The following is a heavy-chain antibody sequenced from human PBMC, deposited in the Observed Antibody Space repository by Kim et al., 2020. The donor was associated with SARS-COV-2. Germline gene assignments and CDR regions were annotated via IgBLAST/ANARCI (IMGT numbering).Heavy chain of an antibody. J-gene: IGHJ4*02. CDR3: AGFDGEWGY. D-gene: IGHD3-10*01. V-gene: IGHV3-73*01. CDR1: GFTFSGSA. Sequence: GGSLRLSCAASGFTFSGSAMHWVRQASGKGLEWVGRIRGKAGNYATAYAASVKGRFTISRDDSSKTAYLQMNSLKTDDTAVYYCAGFDGEWGYWGQGTLVTVSS. CDR2: IRGKAGNYAT.